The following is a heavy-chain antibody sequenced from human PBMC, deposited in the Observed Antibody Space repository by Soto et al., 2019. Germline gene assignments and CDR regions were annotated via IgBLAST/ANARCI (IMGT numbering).Heavy chain of an antibody. D-gene: IGHD3-3*01. V-gene: IGHV1-58*01. J-gene: IGHJ6*02. Sequence: WASVKVSCKASGFTFTSSAVQWVRQARGQRLEWIGWIVVGSGNTNYAQKFQERVTITRDMSTSTAYMELSSLRSEDTAVYYCAADSPAPDYDFWSGYYRHYYYGMDVWGQGTTVTVSS. CDR3: AADSPAPDYDFWSGYYRHYYYGMDV. CDR2: IVVGSGNT. CDR1: GFTFTSSA.